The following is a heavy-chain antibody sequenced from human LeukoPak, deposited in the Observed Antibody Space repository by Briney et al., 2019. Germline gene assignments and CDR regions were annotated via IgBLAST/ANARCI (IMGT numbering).Heavy chain of an antibody. V-gene: IGHV1-2*02. CDR1: GYTFTGYY. Sequence: GASVKVSCKASGYTFTGYYMHWVRQAPGQGLEWMGWINPNSGGTNYAQKFQGRVTMTRDTSISTAYMELRSLRSDDTAVYYCARVDLSWSDSSGYYRDWFDPWGQGTLVTVSS. CDR3: ARVDLSWSDSSGYYRDWFDP. D-gene: IGHD3-22*01. J-gene: IGHJ5*02. CDR2: INPNSGGT.